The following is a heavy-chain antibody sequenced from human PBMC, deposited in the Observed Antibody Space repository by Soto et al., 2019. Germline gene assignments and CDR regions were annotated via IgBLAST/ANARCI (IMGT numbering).Heavy chain of an antibody. J-gene: IGHJ6*02. CDR3: ARVGYYYYYYGMDV. Sequence: ASVKVSCKASGYTFTSYGISWVRQAPGQGLEWMGWISACNGNTNYAQKLQGRVTMTTDTSTSTAYMELRSLRSDDTAVYYCARVGYYYYYYGMDVWGQGTTVTVSS. V-gene: IGHV1-18*01. CDR1: GYTFTSYG. CDR2: ISACNGNT.